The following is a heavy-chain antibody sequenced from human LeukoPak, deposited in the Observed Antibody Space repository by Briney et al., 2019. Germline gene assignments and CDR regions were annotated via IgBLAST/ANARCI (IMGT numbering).Heavy chain of an antibody. V-gene: IGHV3-15*01. CDR3: TTDRADTAMVL. CDR2: IKSKTDGGTT. CDR1: GFTFSSYS. D-gene: IGHD5-18*01. Sequence: GGSLRLSCAASGFTFSSYSMNWVRQAPGKGLEWVGRIKSKTDGGTTDYAAPVKGRFTISRDDSKNTLYLQMNSLKTEDTAVYYCTTDRADTAMVLWGQGTLVTVSS. J-gene: IGHJ4*02.